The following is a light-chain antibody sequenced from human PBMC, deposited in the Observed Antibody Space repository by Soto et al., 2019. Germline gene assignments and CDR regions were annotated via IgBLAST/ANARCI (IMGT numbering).Light chain of an antibody. CDR1: TSDVGSYDF. CDR2: DVN. V-gene: IGLV2-14*01. CDR3: SSSAGIYHYLV. J-gene: IGLJ3*02. Sequence: QSALTQPASVSGSPGQSITISCSGTTSDVGSYDFVSWYQHHPGKAPKLIIYDVNNRPSGLSNRFSGSKSGYTASLTVSGLQTEDEAFYYCSSSAGIYHYLVFGGGTKLTVL.